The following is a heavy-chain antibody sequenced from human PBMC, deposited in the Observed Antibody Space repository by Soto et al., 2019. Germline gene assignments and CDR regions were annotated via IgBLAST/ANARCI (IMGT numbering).Heavy chain of an antibody. D-gene: IGHD2-2*01. CDR1: GGSFSGYY. Sequence: QVQLQQWCVGLLKPSETLSLTCAVYGGSFSGYYWSWIRQPPGKGLEWIGEINHSGSTNYNPSLKSRVTISVDTSKNQFSLKLSSVTAADTAVYYCARGGIVVVPARGWFDPWGQGTLVTVSS. J-gene: IGHJ5*02. V-gene: IGHV4-34*01. CDR2: INHSGST. CDR3: ARGGIVVVPARGWFDP.